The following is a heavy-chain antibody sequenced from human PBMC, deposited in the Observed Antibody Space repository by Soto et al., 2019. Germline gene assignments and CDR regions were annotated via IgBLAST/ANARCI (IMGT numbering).Heavy chain of an antibody. J-gene: IGHJ3*02. CDR2: INHSGST. Sequence: PSETLSLTCAVYGGSFSGYYWSWIRQPPGKGLEWIGEINHSGSTNYNPSLKSRVTISVDTSKNQFSLKLSSVTAADTAVYYCARTDCSGGSCYFGVTNAFDIWGQGTMVTVSS. CDR1: GGSFSGYY. V-gene: IGHV4-34*01. CDR3: ARTDCSGGSCYFGVTNAFDI. D-gene: IGHD2-15*01.